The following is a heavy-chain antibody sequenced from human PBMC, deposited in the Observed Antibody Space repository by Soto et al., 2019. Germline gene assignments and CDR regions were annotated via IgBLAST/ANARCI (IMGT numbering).Heavy chain of an antibody. CDR2: ISHDGSNE. CDR3: AMLVREDNGMDV. Sequence: QVQLVESGGGVVQPGRSLRLSCAASGFIFSRYAMHWVRQAPGKGLEWVAVISHDGSNEYYADSMEGRFTISRDNSKNTLYLQMNSLRVEDTAAYYCAMLVREDNGMDVWGQGTTVTVSS. J-gene: IGHJ6*02. CDR1: GFIFSRYA. D-gene: IGHD3-10*01. V-gene: IGHV3-30*03.